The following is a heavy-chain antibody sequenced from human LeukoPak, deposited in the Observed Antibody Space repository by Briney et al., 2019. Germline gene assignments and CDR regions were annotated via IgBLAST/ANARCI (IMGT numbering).Heavy chain of an antibody. D-gene: IGHD2-2*01. CDR1: GGSFRGYY. Sequence: SETLSLTCAVYGGSFRGYYWSWIRQPPGKGLEWIGEINRSGSTNYNPSLKSRVTISLDTSMKKFSLKLNSVTAADTAVYYCAREGCSSTSCYPVAFDIWGQGTMVTVSS. CDR2: INRSGST. CDR3: AREGCSSTSCYPVAFDI. J-gene: IGHJ3*02. V-gene: IGHV4-34*01.